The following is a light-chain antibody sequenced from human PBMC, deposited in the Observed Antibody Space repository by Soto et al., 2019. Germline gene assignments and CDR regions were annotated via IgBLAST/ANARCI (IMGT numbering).Light chain of an antibody. CDR1: QDIKNY. CDR3: QQLNDYPFA. V-gene: IGKV1-9*01. CDR2: AAF. J-gene: IGKJ3*01. Sequence: DIQLTQSPSFLSASVGGRVTITCRASQDIKNYLAWYQQKPGKAPNLLIYAAFTLQSGVPSRFSGSGSGTEFTLTISSLQPEDFATYYCQQLNDYPFAFGPGTTVDLK.